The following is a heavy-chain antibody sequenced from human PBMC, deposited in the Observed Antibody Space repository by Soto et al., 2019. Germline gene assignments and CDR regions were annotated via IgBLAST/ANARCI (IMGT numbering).Heavy chain of an antibody. V-gene: IGHV4-38-2*01. J-gene: IGHJ4*02. Sequence: SETLSLTCAVSGYSITSGYYGGWIRQPQGKGLEWIGSIYHSGSTYYNPSLKSQVTISVDTYKNQFSLKLSSVTAADTAVYYCARHYSSRWGFCDCWGQATLVTVSS. D-gene: IGHD6-13*01. CDR2: IYHSGST. CDR1: GYSITSGYY. CDR3: ARHYSSRWGFCDC.